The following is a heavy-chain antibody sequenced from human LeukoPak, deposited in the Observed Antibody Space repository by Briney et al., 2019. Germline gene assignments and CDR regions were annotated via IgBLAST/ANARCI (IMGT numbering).Heavy chain of an antibody. J-gene: IGHJ4*02. CDR3: AKGTGGSSGYPYYFDY. V-gene: IGHV3-30*02. D-gene: IGHD3-22*01. Sequence: PGGSLRLSCAASGFTFSSYGMHWVRQAPGKGLEWVAFIRYDGSDKYYADSVKGRFTISRDNSKNTLYLQMNSLRAEDTAVYYCAKGTGGSSGYPYYFDYWGQGTLVTVSS. CDR1: GFTFSSYG. CDR2: IRYDGSDK.